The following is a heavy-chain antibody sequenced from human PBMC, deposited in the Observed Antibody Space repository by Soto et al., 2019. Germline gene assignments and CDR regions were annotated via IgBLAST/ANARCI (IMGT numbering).Heavy chain of an antibody. Sequence: SETLSLTCTVSGGSISSGGYYWSWIRQHPGKGLEWIGYIYYSGSTYYNPSLKSRDTISVDTSKNQFSLKLSSVTAADTAVYYCARGRGLLWFGELLHWGQGTLVTVSS. CDR3: ARGRGLLWFGELLH. CDR2: IYYSGST. V-gene: IGHV4-31*03. CDR1: GGSISSGGYY. D-gene: IGHD3-10*01. J-gene: IGHJ4*02.